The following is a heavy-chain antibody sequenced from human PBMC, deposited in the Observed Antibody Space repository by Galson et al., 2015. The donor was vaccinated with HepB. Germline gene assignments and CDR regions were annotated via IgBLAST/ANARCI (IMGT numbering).Heavy chain of an antibody. V-gene: IGHV3-48*01. D-gene: IGHD3-10*01. J-gene: IGHJ3*02. CDR2: ISSSSSTI. CDR1: GFTFSSYS. Sequence: SLRLSCAASGFTFSSYSMNWVRQAPGKGLEWVSYISSSSSTIYYADSVKGRFTISRDNAKNSLYLQMNSLRAEDTAVYYCARDANTMVRGVITAFDIWGQGTMVTVSS. CDR3: ARDANTMVRGVITAFDI.